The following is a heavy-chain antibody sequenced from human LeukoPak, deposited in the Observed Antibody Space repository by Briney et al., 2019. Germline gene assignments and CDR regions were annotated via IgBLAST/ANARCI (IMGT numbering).Heavy chain of an antibody. CDR2: ITSKIYGATK. D-gene: IGHD2-15*01. J-gene: IGHJ5*02. CDR3: TRDTGLCSGGSCYKYNWFDP. V-gene: IGHV3-49*04. CDR1: GFIFGDFA. Sequence: PGRSLSLSCVVYGFIFGDFAMTWVRQAPGKGPEWVASITSKIYGATKQYAASVKGRFTLSRDDSRGIAYLQMNSLKTEDTAMYYCTRDTGLCSGGSCYKYNWFDPWGPGTQVTVSS.